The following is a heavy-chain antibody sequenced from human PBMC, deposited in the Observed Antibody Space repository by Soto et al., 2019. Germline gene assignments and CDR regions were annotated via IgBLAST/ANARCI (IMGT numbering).Heavy chain of an antibody. CDR2: INGDGSRT. V-gene: IGHV3-74*01. J-gene: IGHJ6*03. CDR1: GFTFSSYW. CDR3: AATVRGVNYYYMDV. D-gene: IGHD3-10*01. Sequence: EVRLVESGGGLVQPGGSLRLSCAASGFTFSSYWMLWVRQAPGKGLVWVSRINGDGSRTNYADSVKGRFTISRDNAKNTLYLQMNSLRAEDTAVYYCAATVRGVNYYYMDVWGKGTTVAVSS.